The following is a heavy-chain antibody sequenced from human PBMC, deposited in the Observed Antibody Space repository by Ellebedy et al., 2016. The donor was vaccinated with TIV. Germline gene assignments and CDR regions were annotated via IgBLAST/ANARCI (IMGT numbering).Heavy chain of an antibody. Sequence: GGSLRLTCAAYGLTFTSYVMHWVRQAPGKGLEWVELISYDGSNQYWADSVKGRYTISRDNSKTTLYLEMNSLRGEDTAIYYCARSEGSSWFLDYWGQGTLVTVSS. J-gene: IGHJ4*02. CDR3: ARSEGSSWFLDY. CDR2: ISYDGSNQ. V-gene: IGHV3-30*04. CDR1: GLTFTSYV. D-gene: IGHD6-13*01.